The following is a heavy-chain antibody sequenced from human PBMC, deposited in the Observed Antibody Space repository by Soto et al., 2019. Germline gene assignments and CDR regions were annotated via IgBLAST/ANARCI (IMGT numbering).Heavy chain of an antibody. V-gene: IGHV3-23*01. J-gene: IGHJ4*02. CDR2: ISGSGGST. Sequence: KRLKWVSGISGSGGSTHYADSVKGRFTISRDNSKNTLYLQIISLRAEDTAVYFCAKPGYLDQCVARGYFIYSRQRPLVTVFS. D-gene: IGHD3-9*01. CDR3: AKPGYLDQCVARGYFIY.